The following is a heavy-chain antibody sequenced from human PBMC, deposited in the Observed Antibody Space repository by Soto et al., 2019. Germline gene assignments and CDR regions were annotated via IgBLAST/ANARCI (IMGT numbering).Heavy chain of an antibody. Sequence: PGGSLRLSCAASGFTFSTYGIHWVRQAPGKGLEWVAVIWYDGSNKYYADSVKGRFTISRDNSKNTLYLQMNSLRAEDTAVYYCAKSVIIDYSSGHNWFDPWGQGTLVTVSS. CDR1: GFTFSTYG. CDR2: IWYDGSNK. V-gene: IGHV3-30*02. D-gene: IGHD6-19*01. J-gene: IGHJ5*02. CDR3: AKSVIIDYSSGHNWFDP.